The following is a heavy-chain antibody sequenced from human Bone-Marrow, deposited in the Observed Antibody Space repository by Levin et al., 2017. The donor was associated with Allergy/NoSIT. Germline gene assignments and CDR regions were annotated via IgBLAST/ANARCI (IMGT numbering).Heavy chain of an antibody. CDR3: AGDVPLVTGTNWFDQ. CDR2: IYHSGTA. V-gene: IGHV4-4*02. CDR1: GDSMNTTDW. Sequence: SETLSLTCAVSGDSMNTTDWWSWVRQPPGKGLEWIGEIYHSGTATYNPSFKGRVTMLIDKSTKQFSLRLRSVTAADTAMYDCAGDVPLVTGTNWFDQWGLGSLVTVSS. D-gene: IGHD4-23*01. J-gene: IGHJ5*02.